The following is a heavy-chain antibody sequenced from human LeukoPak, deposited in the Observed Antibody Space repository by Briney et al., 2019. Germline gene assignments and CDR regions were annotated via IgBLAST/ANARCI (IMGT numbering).Heavy chain of an antibody. CDR2: INHSGST. CDR3: ARAARYVVVVAATRWWFDP. J-gene: IGHJ5*02. CDR1: GGSISSGGYS. V-gene: IGHV4-34*01. D-gene: IGHD2-15*01. Sequence: SETLSLTCAVSGGSISSGGYSWSWIRQPPGKGLEWIGEINHSGSTNYNPSLKSRVTISVDTSKNQFSLKLSSVTAADTAVYYCARAARYVVVVAATRWWFDPWGQGTLVTVSS.